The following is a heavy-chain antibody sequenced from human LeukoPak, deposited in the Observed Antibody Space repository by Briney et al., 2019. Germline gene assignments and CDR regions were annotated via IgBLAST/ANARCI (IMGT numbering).Heavy chain of an antibody. Sequence: GGFLRLSCAASGFTFSSYAMHWVRQAPGKGLEWVAVISYDGSNKYYADSVKGRFTISRDNSKNTLYLQMNSLRAEDTAVYYCAKDQKYYDILTGYYSFDYWGQGTLVTVSS. J-gene: IGHJ4*02. CDR2: ISYDGSNK. CDR1: GFTFSSYA. V-gene: IGHV3-30-3*01. CDR3: AKDQKYYDILTGYYSFDY. D-gene: IGHD3-9*01.